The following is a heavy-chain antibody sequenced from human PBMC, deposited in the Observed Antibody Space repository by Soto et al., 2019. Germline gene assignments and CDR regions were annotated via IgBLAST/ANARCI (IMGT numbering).Heavy chain of an antibody. CDR3: ARVIPYSGVVGGDYYYYYGMDV. J-gene: IGHJ6*02. D-gene: IGHD3-3*01. V-gene: IGHV1-69*12. Sequence: QVQLVQSGAAVKKPGSSVKVSCKASGGTFSSYAINWVRQAPGQGLEWMGGIIPIFGTANYAQKFQGRVTITADESTSTAYMELSSLRSEDTAVYYCARVIPYSGVVGGDYYYYYGMDVWGQGTTVTVSS. CDR1: GGTFSSYA. CDR2: IIPIFGTA.